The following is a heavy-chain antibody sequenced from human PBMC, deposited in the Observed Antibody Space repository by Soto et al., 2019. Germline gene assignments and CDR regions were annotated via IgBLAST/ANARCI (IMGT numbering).Heavy chain of an antibody. D-gene: IGHD3-10*01. CDR1: GFTVSSNY. Sequence: EVQLVESGGGLVQPGGSLRLSCAASGFTVSSNYMSWFRQAPGKGLEWVSVIYDNGDTYYPDSVKGRFTIFRDNSKNTLYLQMNSLRAEDTAVYHCERVTTYYYGSGSVPWGQGTLVTVSS. J-gene: IGHJ5*02. CDR3: ERVTTYYYGSGSVP. CDR2: IYDNGDT. V-gene: IGHV3-66*01.